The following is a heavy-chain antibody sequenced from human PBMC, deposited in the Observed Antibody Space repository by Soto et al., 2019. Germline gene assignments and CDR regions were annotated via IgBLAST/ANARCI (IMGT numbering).Heavy chain of an antibody. Sequence: QEQLAESGGGVVQPGRSLRLSCAASGFSFSSYGMNWVRQAPGKGLEWVAVISDDGSKRYYTDSVKGRFTISRDNSKNTLYRQMNSLRAEDTAIYYCAKDLVGDWGQGTLVTVSS. V-gene: IGHV3-30*18. D-gene: IGHD6-6*01. CDR1: GFSFSSYG. CDR3: AKDLVGD. CDR2: ISDDGSKR. J-gene: IGHJ4*02.